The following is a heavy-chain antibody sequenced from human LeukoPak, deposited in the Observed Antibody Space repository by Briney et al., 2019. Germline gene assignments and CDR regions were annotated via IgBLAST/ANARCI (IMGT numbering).Heavy chain of an antibody. Sequence: GASVKVSCKVSGYTLTELSMHWVRRAPGKGLEWMGGFDPEDGETIYAQKFQGRVTMTEDTSTDTAYMELSSLRSEDTAVYYCAIGVSSGWYYFDYWGQGTLVTVSS. CDR1: GYTLTELS. CDR3: AIGVSSGWYYFDY. D-gene: IGHD6-19*01. V-gene: IGHV1-24*01. J-gene: IGHJ4*02. CDR2: FDPEDGET.